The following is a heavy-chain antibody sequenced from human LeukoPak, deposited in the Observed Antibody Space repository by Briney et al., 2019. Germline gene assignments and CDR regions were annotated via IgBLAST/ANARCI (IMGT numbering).Heavy chain of an antibody. CDR3: ARGDDSGYYDNFDY. Sequence: GGSLRLSCAGSGFTVDSNYLSWVRQAPGKGLEWVSTIYTGGNTYYAASVKGRFTISRDFSKNTVFLHMNSLRAEDTAMYYCARGDDSGYYDNFDYWGQGALVTVSS. CDR2: IYTGGNT. CDR1: GFTVDSNY. J-gene: IGHJ4*02. V-gene: IGHV3-53*01. D-gene: IGHD3-22*01.